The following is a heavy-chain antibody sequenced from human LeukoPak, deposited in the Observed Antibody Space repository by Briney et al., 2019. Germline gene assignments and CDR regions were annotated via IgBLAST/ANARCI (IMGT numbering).Heavy chain of an antibody. CDR1: GYTFTGYY. D-gene: IGHD5-18*01. CDR3: ARSGFDSYEMFGY. V-gene: IGHV1-2*06. CDR2: INPNSGGT. Sequence: ASVKVSCKASGYTFTGYYMHWVRQAPRQRLEWMGRINPNSGGTNYAQKLQGRVTMTRDTSISTAYMELSRLRSDDTAVYYCARSGFDSYEMFGYWGQGTLVTVSS. J-gene: IGHJ4*02.